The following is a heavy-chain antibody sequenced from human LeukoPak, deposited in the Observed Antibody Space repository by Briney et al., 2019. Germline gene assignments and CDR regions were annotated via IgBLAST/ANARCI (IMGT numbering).Heavy chain of an antibody. J-gene: IGHJ5*02. CDR2: ISTSSSYI. CDR1: GFTFADYG. CDR3: ARGADGVSSNSRGWFDR. V-gene: IGHV3-21*01. D-gene: IGHD2-15*01. Sequence: PGGSLRLSCAASGFTFADYGMSWVRQAPGRGLEWVSSISTSSSYIYYADALRGRFTISRDNAKNSLYLQMNTLRAEDTAVYSCARGADGVSSNSRGWFDRWGQGTLVSVSS.